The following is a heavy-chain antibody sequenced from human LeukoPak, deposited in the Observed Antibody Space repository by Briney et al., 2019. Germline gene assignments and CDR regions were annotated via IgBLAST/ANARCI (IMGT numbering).Heavy chain of an antibody. J-gene: IGHJ4*02. V-gene: IGHV3-53*01. CDR3: ARDFIRCSGGSCRYYFDY. Sequence: PGGSLRLSRAASGFTFSSNYMSWVRQAPGKGLEWVSVIYSGGSTYHADSVKGRFTISRDNSKNTLYLQMNSLRVEDTAVYYCARDFIRCSGGSCRYYFDYWGQGTLVTVSS. CDR2: IYSGGST. D-gene: IGHD2-15*01. CDR1: GFTFSSNY.